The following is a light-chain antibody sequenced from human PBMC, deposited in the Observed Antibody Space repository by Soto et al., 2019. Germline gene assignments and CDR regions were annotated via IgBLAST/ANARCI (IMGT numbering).Light chain of an antibody. CDR3: FSYTTSSTLV. CDR2: EVS. Sequence: QSALTQPASVSGSPGQSITISCTGTSSDVGGYNYVSWYQQHPAKAPKLMIYEVSNRPSGVSHRFSGSKSDNTASLTISGLQAEDEADYYCFSYTTSSTLVFGGGTKVTVL. CDR1: SSDVGGYNY. J-gene: IGLJ3*02. V-gene: IGLV2-14*01.